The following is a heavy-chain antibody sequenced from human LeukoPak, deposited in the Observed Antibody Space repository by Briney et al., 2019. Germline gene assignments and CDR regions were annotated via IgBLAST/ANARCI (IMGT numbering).Heavy chain of an antibody. CDR1: GGSVSSGSYY. J-gene: IGHJ3*02. Sequence: PSETLSLTCTVSGGSVSSGSYYWSWIRQPPGKGLEWIGYIYYSGSTNYNPSLKSRVTISVDTSKNQFSLKLSPVTAADTAVYYCARDKSGAFDIWGQGTMVTVSS. D-gene: IGHD3-10*01. CDR3: ARDKSGAFDI. V-gene: IGHV4-61*01. CDR2: IYYSGST.